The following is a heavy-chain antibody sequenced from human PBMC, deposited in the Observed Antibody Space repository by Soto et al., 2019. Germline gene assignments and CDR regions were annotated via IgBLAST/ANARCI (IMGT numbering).Heavy chain of an antibody. CDR2: ISADNGNT. V-gene: IGHV1-18*01. CDR3: ARDHPGDDSADY. Sequence: QVHLVQSGAEVKKPGASVKVSCKASGYTFTSYGIIWVRQAPGQGLEWMGWISADNGNTNYAQKLKGRVTMTTDTSTSTGYMELRSLSSDDTAGYDGARDHPGDDSADYWGQGTPVTVSS. CDR1: GYTFTSYG. J-gene: IGHJ4*02. D-gene: IGHD2-21*02.